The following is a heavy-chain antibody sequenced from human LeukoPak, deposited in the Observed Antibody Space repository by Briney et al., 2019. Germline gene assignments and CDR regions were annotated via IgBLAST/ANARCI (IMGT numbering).Heavy chain of an antibody. CDR1: GYTFTSYY. CDR2: INPSGGST. Sequence: ASVKVSCKASGYTFTSYYMHWVRQAPGQGLEWMGIINPSGGSTSYAQKFQGRVTMTRDTSTSTVYIELSRLRSDDTAVYYCARDRHDFWSGSFDYWGQGTLVTVSS. V-gene: IGHV1-46*01. D-gene: IGHD3-3*01. J-gene: IGHJ4*02. CDR3: ARDRHDFWSGSFDY.